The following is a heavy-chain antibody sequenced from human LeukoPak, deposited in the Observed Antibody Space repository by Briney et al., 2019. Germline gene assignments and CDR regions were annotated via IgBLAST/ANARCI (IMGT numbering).Heavy chain of an antibody. D-gene: IGHD3-10*01. J-gene: IGHJ6*02. Sequence: ASVKVSCKASGGTFSSYAISWVRQAPGQGLEWMGGIIPIFGTANYAQKFQGRVTITADESTSTAYMELSSLRSEDTAVYYCARRSPLLWFGELSNPPYYYGMDVWGQGTTVTVSS. CDR1: GGTFSSYA. CDR3: ARRSPLLWFGELSNPPYYYGMDV. V-gene: IGHV1-69*13. CDR2: IIPIFGTA.